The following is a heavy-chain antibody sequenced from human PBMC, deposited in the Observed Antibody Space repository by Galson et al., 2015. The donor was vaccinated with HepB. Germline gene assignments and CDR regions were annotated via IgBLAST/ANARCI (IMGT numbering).Heavy chain of an antibody. V-gene: IGHV3-30-3*01. Sequence: SLRLSCAASGFTFSSYLMHWVRQAPGKGLEWVAVISFDGFNIYYADSVRGRFSISRDDSKSTLYLQMDSLTTEDTAVYYCARGAGRDYGIFFHLSEFWGQGTLVTVSS. CDR2: ISFDGFNI. CDR1: GFTFSSYL. D-gene: IGHD4/OR15-4a*01. J-gene: IGHJ4*02. CDR3: ARGAGRDYGIFFHLSEF.